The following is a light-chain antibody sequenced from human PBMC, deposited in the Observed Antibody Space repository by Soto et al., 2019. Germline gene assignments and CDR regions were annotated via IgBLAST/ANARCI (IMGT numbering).Light chain of an antibody. CDR3: QQYASSPYT. V-gene: IGKV3-20*01. Sequence: EIVLTQSPGTLSLSPGERATLSCRASQSVSSSYLAWYQQKPGQAPRLLIYGASSRATGIPDRFSGSGSGTDFTLTINRLEPEDFAVYYCQQYASSPYTVGQGTKLEIK. CDR2: GAS. J-gene: IGKJ2*01. CDR1: QSVSSSY.